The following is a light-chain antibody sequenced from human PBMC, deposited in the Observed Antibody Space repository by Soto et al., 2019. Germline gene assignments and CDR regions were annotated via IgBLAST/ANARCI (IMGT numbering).Light chain of an antibody. Sequence: EIVLTQSPGTLSLSPGERSTLSCISSQSVSSKYLAWYQQKPGQAPRVLIYGTSIRASGVPERFSGGGSGTDFTLTITRLEPEDFAVYYCQQYGSSLFTFGPGTKVDI. CDR2: GTS. CDR1: QSVSSKY. V-gene: IGKV3-20*01. CDR3: QQYGSSLFT. J-gene: IGKJ3*01.